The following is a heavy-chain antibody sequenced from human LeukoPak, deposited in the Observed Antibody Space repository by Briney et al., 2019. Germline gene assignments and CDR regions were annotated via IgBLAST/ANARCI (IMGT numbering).Heavy chain of an antibody. V-gene: IGHV7-4-1*02. CDR3: ARREIVGAYRNFDY. Sequence: GASVKVSCTASGYTFTSYAMNWVRQAPGQGLEWMGWINTNTGNPTYAQGFTGRFVFSLDTSVSTAYLQISSLKAEDTAVYYCARREIVGAYRNFDYWGQGTLVTVSS. CDR2: INTNTGNP. D-gene: IGHD1-26*01. J-gene: IGHJ4*02. CDR1: GYTFTSYA.